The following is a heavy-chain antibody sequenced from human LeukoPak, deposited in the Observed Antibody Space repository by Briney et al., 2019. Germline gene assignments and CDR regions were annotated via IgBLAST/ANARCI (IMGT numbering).Heavy chain of an antibody. Sequence: GGSLRLSCAASGFTFSSYSMNWVRQAPGKGLEWVSSISSSSSYIYYADSVKGRFTISRDNAKNSLYLQMNSLRAEDTAVYYCASSYQEPYYYYYRMDVWGQGTTVTVSS. J-gene: IGHJ6*02. CDR3: ASSYQEPYYYYYRMDV. CDR1: GFTFSSYS. V-gene: IGHV3-21*01. CDR2: ISSSSSYI. D-gene: IGHD2-2*01.